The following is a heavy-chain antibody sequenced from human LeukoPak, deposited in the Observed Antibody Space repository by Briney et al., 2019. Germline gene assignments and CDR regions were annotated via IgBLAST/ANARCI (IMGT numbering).Heavy chain of an antibody. CDR2: ISGSGGST. Sequence: PGGSLRLSCAASGFTFSSCAMSWVRQAPGKGLEWVSAISGSGGSTYYADSVKGRFTISRDNSKNTLYLQMNSLRAEDTAVYYCAKDLAYDYVWGSYQRDYWGQGTLVTVSS. CDR3: AKDLAYDYVWGSYQRDY. J-gene: IGHJ4*02. D-gene: IGHD3-16*02. V-gene: IGHV3-23*01. CDR1: GFTFSSCA.